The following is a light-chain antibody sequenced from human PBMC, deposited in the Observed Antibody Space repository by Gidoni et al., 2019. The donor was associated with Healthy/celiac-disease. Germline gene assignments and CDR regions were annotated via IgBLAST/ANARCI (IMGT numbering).Light chain of an antibody. CDR3: QQSYSTPRNT. CDR1: QSISSY. J-gene: IGKJ2*01. CDR2: AAS. Sequence: IQMNQAPSSLSASVGDRVTITCRASQSISSYLNWYQQKPGKAPKLLIYAASSLQSGVPSRFSGSGSGTDFTLTISSLQPEDFATYYCQQSYSTPRNTFGQGTKLEIK. V-gene: IGKV1-39*01.